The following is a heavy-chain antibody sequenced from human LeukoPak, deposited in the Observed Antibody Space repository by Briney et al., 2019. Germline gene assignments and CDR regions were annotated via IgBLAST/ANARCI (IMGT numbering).Heavy chain of an antibody. CDR3: SRTVMHLFDY. V-gene: IGHV4-34*01. CDR1: GVSFSGYY. CDR2: INHSGST. J-gene: IGHJ4*02. Sequence: PSETLSLTCAVYGVSFSGYYWSWIRQPPGKGLEWIGEINHSGSTNYNPSLKSRVTISVNTSHNKFPLLQRPIPAAAAAVSFCSRTVMHLFDYWGQGTLVTVSS. D-gene: IGHD2-8*01.